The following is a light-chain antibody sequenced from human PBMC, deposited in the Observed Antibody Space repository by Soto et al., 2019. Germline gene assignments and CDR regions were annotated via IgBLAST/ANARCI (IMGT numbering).Light chain of an antibody. CDR2: GAS. CDR1: QSVSSN. V-gene: IGKV3-15*01. J-gene: IGKJ2*01. Sequence: EIVMTQSPATLSVSPGDRATLSCRASQSVSSNLAWYQQKPGQAPRLLIYGASTRATGIPARFSGSRSGTEFTLTISSLQSEDFAVYYCQQYNNLPYTFGQGTKLEIK. CDR3: QQYNNLPYT.